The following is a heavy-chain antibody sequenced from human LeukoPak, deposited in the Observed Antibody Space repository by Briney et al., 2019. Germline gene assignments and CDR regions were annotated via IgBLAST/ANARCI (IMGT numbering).Heavy chain of an antibody. D-gene: IGHD3-10*01. CDR2: IRASGGTT. J-gene: IGHJ6*02. Sequence: GGSLRLSCAASGFTLSTYAMSWVRQAPGKGPEWVSVIRASGGTTYYADSVKGRFTISRDNAKNSLYPQMNSLRAEDTALYYCAKDSGSGTYSDYYYGMDVWGQGTTVTVSS. V-gene: IGHV3-23*01. CDR3: AKDSGSGTYSDYYYGMDV. CDR1: GFTLSTYA.